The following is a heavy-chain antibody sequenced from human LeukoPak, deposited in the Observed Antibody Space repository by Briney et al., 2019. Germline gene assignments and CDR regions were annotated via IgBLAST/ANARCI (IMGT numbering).Heavy chain of an antibody. CDR1: GFTFSSYG. J-gene: IGHJ6*03. V-gene: IGHV3-30*02. CDR3: ANLFYDSYYYYMDV. Sequence: GRSLRLSCAASGFTFSSYGMHWVRQAPGKGLEWVAFIRYDGSNKYYADSVKGRFTISRDNSKNTLYLQMNSLRAEDTAVYYCANLFYDSYYYYMDVWGKGTTVTVSS. D-gene: IGHD3-3*01. CDR2: IRYDGSNK.